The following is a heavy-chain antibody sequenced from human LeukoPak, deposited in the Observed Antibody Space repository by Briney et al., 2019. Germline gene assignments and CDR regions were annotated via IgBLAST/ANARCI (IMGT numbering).Heavy chain of an antibody. CDR3: ARGGYSYGSDY. V-gene: IGHV3-53*01. CDR2: IYSGGST. D-gene: IGHD5-18*01. J-gene: IGHJ4*02. Sequence: GGSLRLSCAASGFTVSNNYMSWVRQAPGKGLEWVSVIYSGGSTYYADSVRGRFTISRDNSKNTVFLHMNSLRAEYTAVYYCARGGYSYGSDYWGQGTLVTVSS. CDR1: GFTVSNNY.